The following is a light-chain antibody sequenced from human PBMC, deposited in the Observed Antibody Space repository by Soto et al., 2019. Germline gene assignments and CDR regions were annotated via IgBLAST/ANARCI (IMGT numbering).Light chain of an antibody. CDR2: EVS. Sequence: QSVLTQPASVSGSPGQSITISCTGTSSDVGAYNYVSWYQHHTGRAPKLIIFEVSHRPSGVSDRFSGSKSGNTASLTISGLQTEDEADYYCTSYTLTRNLLFGGGTKLTVL. CDR1: SSDVGAYNY. J-gene: IGLJ2*01. V-gene: IGLV2-14*01. CDR3: TSYTLTRNLL.